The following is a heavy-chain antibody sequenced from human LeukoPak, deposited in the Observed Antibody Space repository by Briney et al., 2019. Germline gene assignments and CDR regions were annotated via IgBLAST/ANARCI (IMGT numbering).Heavy chain of an antibody. Sequence: KPSETLSFTCTVSGGSISSYYWSWIRQPAGKGLEWIGRVYTSGNTNYNPSLKSRLTMSLDTSKNLFSLKLSSVTAADTAVYYCARDRWFGNGDYVLGVLDIWGQGTMVTVSS. CDR1: GGSISSYY. V-gene: IGHV4-4*07. CDR2: VYTSGNT. CDR3: ARDRWFGNGDYVLGVLDI. J-gene: IGHJ3*02. D-gene: IGHD4-17*01.